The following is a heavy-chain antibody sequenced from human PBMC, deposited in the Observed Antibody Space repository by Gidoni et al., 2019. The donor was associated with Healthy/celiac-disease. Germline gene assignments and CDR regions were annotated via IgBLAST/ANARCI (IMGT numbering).Heavy chain of an antibody. Sequence: QVQLVQSGAEVKKPVASVTVSCKASGYTFTGYYMHSVRQATGQGLEWMGWINPKSGGTNYAQKFQGRVTMTRDTSISTAYMELSRLRSDDTAVYYCARGGRLLLIAARGDYWGQGTLVTVSS. CDR3: ARGGRLLLIAARGDY. D-gene: IGHD6-6*01. CDR1: GYTFTGYY. J-gene: IGHJ4*02. V-gene: IGHV1-2*02. CDR2: INPKSGGT.